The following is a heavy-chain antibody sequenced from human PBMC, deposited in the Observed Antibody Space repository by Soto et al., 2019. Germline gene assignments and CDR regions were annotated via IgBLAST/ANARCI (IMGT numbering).Heavy chain of an antibody. J-gene: IGHJ4*02. CDR2: IYYSGST. D-gene: IGHD6-13*01. CDR3: ARGIAAAGPLYYFDY. CDR1: GGSISSGDYY. V-gene: IGHV4-30-4*01. Sequence: SETLSLTCTVSGGSISSGDYYWSWIRQPPGKGLEWIGYIYYSGSTYYNPSLKSRVTISVDTSKNQFSLKLSSVTAADTAVYYCARGIAAAGPLYYFDYWGQGTLVTVSS.